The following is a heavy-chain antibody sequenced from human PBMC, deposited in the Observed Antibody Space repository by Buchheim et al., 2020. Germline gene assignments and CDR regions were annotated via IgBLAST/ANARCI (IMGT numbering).Heavy chain of an antibody. Sequence: QVQLVESGGGVVQPGRSLRLSCAASGFPFSSYAMHWVRQAPGKGLEWVAVISYDGSNKYYADSVKGRFTISRDNFKNTLYPQMNSLRADDTSVYYCAKAGRRTDTREVDYGMDVWGQGTT. J-gene: IGHJ6*02. D-gene: IGHD3/OR15-3a*01. CDR2: ISYDGSNK. CDR1: GFPFSSYA. V-gene: IGHV3-30-3*01. CDR3: AKAGRRTDTREVDYGMDV.